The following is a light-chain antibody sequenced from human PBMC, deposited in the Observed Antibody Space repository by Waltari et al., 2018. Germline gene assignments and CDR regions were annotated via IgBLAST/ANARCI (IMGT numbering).Light chain of an antibody. Sequence: DIVMTQSPLSLPVTPGAPASISCRSSQSPLHSNGYNYLDWYLQKPGQSPQLLIYLGSNRASGVPDRFSGSGSGTDFTLKISRVEAEDVGVYYCMQALQTSWTFGQGTKVEIK. V-gene: IGKV2-28*01. J-gene: IGKJ1*01. CDR3: MQALQTSWT. CDR2: LGS. CDR1: QSPLHSNGYNY.